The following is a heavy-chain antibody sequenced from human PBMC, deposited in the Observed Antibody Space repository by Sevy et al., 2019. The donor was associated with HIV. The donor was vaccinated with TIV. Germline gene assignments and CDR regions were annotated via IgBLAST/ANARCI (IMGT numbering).Heavy chain of an antibody. J-gene: IGHJ4*02. CDR3: AREVVRGVIIPPPAFDY. Sequence: SETLSLTCTVSGGSISSYYWSWIQQPAGKGLEWIGRIYTSGSTNYNPSLKSRVTMSVDTSKNQFSLKLSSVTAADTAVYYCAREVVRGVIIPPPAFDYWGQRTLVTVSS. V-gene: IGHV4-4*07. D-gene: IGHD3-10*01. CDR2: IYTSGST. CDR1: GGSISSYY.